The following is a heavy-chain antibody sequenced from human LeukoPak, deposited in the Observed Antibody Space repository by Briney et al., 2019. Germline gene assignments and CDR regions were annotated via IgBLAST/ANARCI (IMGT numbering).Heavy chain of an antibody. V-gene: IGHV3-48*03. J-gene: IGHJ4*02. CDR3: ARERLRFPDY. D-gene: IGHD5-12*01. CDR1: GFTFSSYE. CDR2: ISSSGSTI. Sequence: GGSLRLSCAASGFTFSSYEMNWVRQAPGKGLEWVSYISSSGSTIYYADSVKGRFTISRDNAKNSLYLQMNSLRAEVTAVYYCARERLRFPDYWGQGTLVNVSS.